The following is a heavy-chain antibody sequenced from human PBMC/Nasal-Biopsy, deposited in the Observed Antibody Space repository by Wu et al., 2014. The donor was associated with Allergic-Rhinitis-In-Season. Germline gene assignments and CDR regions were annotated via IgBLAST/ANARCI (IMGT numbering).Heavy chain of an antibody. CDR2: ISGSGDTT. CDR3: ARVAGDYYGAGSRDY. J-gene: IGHJ4*02. D-gene: IGHD3-10*01. Sequence: LRLFCAASGFTFSSYAMNWVRQAPGKGLEWVSVISGSGDTTYYADSVKGRFTTSRDNSKNTLYLQMNSLRAEDSAIYYCARVAGDYYGAGSRDYWGQGTLVTVSS. CDR1: GFTFSSYA. V-gene: IGHV3-23*01.